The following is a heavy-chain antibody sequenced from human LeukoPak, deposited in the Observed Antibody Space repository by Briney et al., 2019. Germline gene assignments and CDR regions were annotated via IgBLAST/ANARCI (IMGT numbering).Heavy chain of an antibody. CDR1: GGSISSSSYY. V-gene: IGHV4-39*01. J-gene: IGHJ4*02. Sequence: PSETLSLTCTVSGGSISSSSYYWGWIRQPPGKGLEWIGSIYYSGSTYYNPSLKSRVTISVDPSKNQFSLKLSSVTAADTAVYYCATSTIVLMVYAIFDYWGQGTLVTVSS. D-gene: IGHD2-8*01. CDR2: IYYSGST. CDR3: ATSTIVLMVYAIFDY.